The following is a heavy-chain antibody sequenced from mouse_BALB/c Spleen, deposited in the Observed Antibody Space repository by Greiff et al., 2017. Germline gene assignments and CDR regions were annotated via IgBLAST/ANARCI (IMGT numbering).Heavy chain of an antibody. D-gene: IGHD2-4*01. CDR1: GYTFTSYT. CDR2: INPSSGYT. V-gene: IGHV1-4*01. Sequence: VQLQQSGAELARPGASVKMSCKASGYTFTSYTMHWVKQRPGQGLEWIGYINPSSGYTNYNQKFKDKATLTADKSSSTAYMQLSSLTSEDSAVYYCARDFDYDWYFDVWGAGTTVTVSS. J-gene: IGHJ1*01. CDR3: ARDFDYDWYFDV.